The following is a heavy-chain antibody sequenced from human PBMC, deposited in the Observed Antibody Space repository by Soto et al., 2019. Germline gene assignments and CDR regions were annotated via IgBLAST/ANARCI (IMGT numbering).Heavy chain of an antibody. D-gene: IGHD6-13*01. CDR3: ARVGDSSSWYVSWTLYYYGIDV. V-gene: IGHV1-8*01. J-gene: IGHJ6*02. CDR2: MNPNSGNT. CDR1: GYTFTSYD. Sequence: SVKVSCKASGYTFTSYDINWVRQATGQGLEWMGWMNPNSGNTGYAQKFQGRVTMTRNTSISTAYMELSSLRSEDTAVYYCARVGDSSSWYVSWTLYYYGIDVRGQGTTVTLPS.